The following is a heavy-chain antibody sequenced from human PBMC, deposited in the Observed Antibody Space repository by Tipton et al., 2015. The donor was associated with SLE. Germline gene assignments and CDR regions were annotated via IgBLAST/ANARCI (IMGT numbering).Heavy chain of an antibody. CDR1: GFTFSQYA. Sequence: SGFTFSQYAMHWVRQAPGKGLEWVAVIWRDGSDEYYVDSVKGRFTISRDNSRNMLYLRMNSLRVEDTAVYYCARGYPYQLLFSDYWGQGTRVTASS. D-gene: IGHD2-2*01. J-gene: IGHJ4*03. CDR2: IWRDGSDE. V-gene: IGHV3-33*01. CDR3: ARGYPYQLLFSDY.